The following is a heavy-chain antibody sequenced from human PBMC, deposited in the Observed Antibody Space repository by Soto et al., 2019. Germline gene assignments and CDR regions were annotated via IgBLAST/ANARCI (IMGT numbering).Heavy chain of an antibody. J-gene: IGHJ4*02. D-gene: IGHD3-22*01. Sequence: VHLVESGGGLVQPGGSLRLSCAASGFTFSNNWMHWVRQAPGKGPVWVSRINSDGTTTSYADSVKGRFTISRDNAKNTLYLQMNSLRAEDTAVYYCARFGTYYESSGFLYWGQGTLVTVSS. CDR2: INSDGTTT. V-gene: IGHV3-74*01. CDR1: GFTFSNNW. CDR3: ARFGTYYESSGFLY.